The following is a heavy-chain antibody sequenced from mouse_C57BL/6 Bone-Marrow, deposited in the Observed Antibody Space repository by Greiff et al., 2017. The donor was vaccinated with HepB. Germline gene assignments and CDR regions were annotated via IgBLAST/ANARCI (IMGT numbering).Heavy chain of an antibody. CDR2: ISDGGSYT. J-gene: IGHJ2*01. Sequence: EVQVVESGGGLVKPGGSLKLSCAASGFTFSSYAMSWVRQTPEKRLEWVATISDGGSYTYYPDNVKGRFTISRDNAKNNLYLQMSHLKSEDTAMYYCARGATMVTTGYFDYWGQGTTLTVSS. V-gene: IGHV5-4*01. CDR1: GFTFSSYA. CDR3: ARGATMVTTGYFDY. D-gene: IGHD2-1*01.